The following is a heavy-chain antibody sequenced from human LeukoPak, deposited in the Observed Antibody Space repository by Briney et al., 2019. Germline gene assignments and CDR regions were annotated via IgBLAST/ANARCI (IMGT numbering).Heavy chain of an antibody. D-gene: IGHD1-26*01. V-gene: IGHV3-23*01. CDR2: LSVSGDNT. Sequence: GGSLRLSCAGSGFTFYTYGMTWVRQAPGKGMEWVSSLSVSGDNTFYADSVKGRFTFSRDNAKNTLYLQMTHLRAEDMAIYYCARGGDSGRYQEKLDYWGQGTLVTVSS. CDR3: ARGGDSGRYQEKLDY. J-gene: IGHJ4*02. CDR1: GFTFYTYG.